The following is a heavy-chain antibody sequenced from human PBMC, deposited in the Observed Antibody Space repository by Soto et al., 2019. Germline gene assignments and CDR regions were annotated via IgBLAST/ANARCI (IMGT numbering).Heavy chain of an antibody. J-gene: IGHJ5*02. CDR3: VRRHVPPTRIHLSDP. CDR1: GYTFTSYG. CDR2: INAANGDT. Sequence: ASVKVSCKASGYTFTSYGIHWVRQAPGQRLEWMGWINAANGDTKYSPKFQGRVTITRDTSASTAYMELSSLGSEDTAVYYCVRRHVPPTRIHLSDPSRQRTLVTVSP. D-gene: IGHD2-21*01. V-gene: IGHV1-3*01.